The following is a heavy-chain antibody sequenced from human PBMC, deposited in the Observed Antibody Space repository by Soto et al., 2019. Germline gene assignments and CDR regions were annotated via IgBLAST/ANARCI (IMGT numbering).Heavy chain of an antibody. D-gene: IGHD6-19*01. CDR2: ISGSGGST. V-gene: IGHV3-23*01. CDR1: GFTFSSYA. J-gene: IGHJ4*02. CDR3: AKSRQWLEYFDY. Sequence: LRLSCAASGFTFSSYAMSWVRQAPGKGLEWVSAISGSGGSTYYADSVKGRFTISRDNSKNTLYLQMNSLRAEDTAVYYCAKSRQWLEYFDYWGQGTLVTVSS.